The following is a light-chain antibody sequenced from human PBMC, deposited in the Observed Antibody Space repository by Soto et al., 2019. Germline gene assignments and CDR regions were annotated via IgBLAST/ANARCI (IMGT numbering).Light chain of an antibody. CDR3: HAYCRSLSGRV. CDR1: SSNIGAGYD. V-gene: IGLV1-40*01. CDR2: GNN. J-gene: IGLJ1*01. Sequence: QSVLTQPPSVSGAPGQRVTISCTGRSSNIGAGYDVNGYQQLPGTAPKLLIYGNNNRPSGVPDRFSGTKSGTSASLAITGILAEDEADDYCHAYCRSLSGRVVGTGTKLTVL.